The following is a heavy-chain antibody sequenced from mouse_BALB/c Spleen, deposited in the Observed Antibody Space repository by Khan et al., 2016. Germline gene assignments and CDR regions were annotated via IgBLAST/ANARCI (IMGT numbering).Heavy chain of an antibody. Sequence: VQLQQSGAELVKPGASVKLSCTASGFNIKDTYMHWVKQRPEQGLEWIGRIDPANGNTKYDPKFQGKATIKADTSSNTAYQQLSSLTSEDTADYYGARSPYDSGVGFAYWGQGTLVTVSA. CDR3: ARSPYDSGVGFAY. CDR1: GFNIKDTY. V-gene: IGHV14-3*02. D-gene: IGHD2-4*01. J-gene: IGHJ3*01. CDR2: IDPANGNT.